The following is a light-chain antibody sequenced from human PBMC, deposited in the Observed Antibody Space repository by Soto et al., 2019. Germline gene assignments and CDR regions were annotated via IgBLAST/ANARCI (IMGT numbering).Light chain of an antibody. V-gene: IGLV2-8*01. CDR3: SSYAGYNNFVV. CDR1: SSDVGSYNY. J-gene: IGLJ2*01. Sequence: QSVLTQPPSASGSPGQSVTISCTGTSSDVGSYNYVSWYQQHPGKAPKFMIYEVSKRPSGVPDRFSGSKSGNTASLTVSGLQAEDEADYYCSSYAGYNNFVVFGGGTKLTVL. CDR2: EVS.